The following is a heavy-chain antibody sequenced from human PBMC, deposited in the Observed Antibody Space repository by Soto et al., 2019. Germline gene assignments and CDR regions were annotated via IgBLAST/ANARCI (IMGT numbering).Heavy chain of an antibody. CDR1: GGSITSYY. CDR3: ARHSDNSLTGAIFDF. D-gene: IGHD3-9*01. CDR2: IFSSGST. J-gene: IGHJ4*02. Sequence: PSETLSLTCTVSGGSITSYYWSWIRQSPGKGLEWIGNIFSSGSTNYNPSLKSRLSMSVDTSKTQISLRLSSVTAADTAIYYCARHSDNSLTGAIFDFWGQGTPVTVSS. V-gene: IGHV4-59*08.